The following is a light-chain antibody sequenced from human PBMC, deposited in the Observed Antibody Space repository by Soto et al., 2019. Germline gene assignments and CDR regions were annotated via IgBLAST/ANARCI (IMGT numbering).Light chain of an antibody. CDR1: QNVRYNY. CDR2: DAS. CDR3: QQYHTWPST. V-gene: IGKV3D-15*01. Sequence: EIVLTQSPGTLSLSPGEGATLSCRASQNVRYNYLACYQQKPGQAPSLLIYDASNRATGIPAWFSGSGSGTEFTLTISSLQSEDCAIYYCQQYHTWPSTFGGGTKVDIK. J-gene: IGKJ4*01.